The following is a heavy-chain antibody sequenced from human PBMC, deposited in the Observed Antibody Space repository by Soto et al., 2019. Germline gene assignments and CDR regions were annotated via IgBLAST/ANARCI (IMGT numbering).Heavy chain of an antibody. J-gene: IGHJ2*01. CDR2: ISGSGGST. Sequence: GGSLRLSCAASGFTFSSYAMSWVRQAPGKGLEWVSAISGSGGSTYYADSVKGRFTISRDNSKNALYLQMNSLRAEDTAVYYCARDSNWNNWYFDLWGRGTLVTVSS. D-gene: IGHD1-20*01. CDR1: GFTFSSYA. V-gene: IGHV3-23*01. CDR3: ARDSNWNNWYFDL.